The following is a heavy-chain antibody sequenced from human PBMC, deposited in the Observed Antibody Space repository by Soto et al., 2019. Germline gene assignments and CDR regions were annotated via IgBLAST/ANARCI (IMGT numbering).Heavy chain of an antibody. Sequence: ASVKVSWKASGYTFTSYGISWVRQAPGQGLEWMGWISAYNGNTNYAQKLQGRVTMTTDTSTSTAYMELRSLRSDDTAVYYCARSLLGYCSGGSCYTVAGYYGMDVWGQGTTVTVSS. CDR1: GYTFTSYG. V-gene: IGHV1-18*01. J-gene: IGHJ6*02. D-gene: IGHD2-15*01. CDR3: ARSLLGYCSGGSCYTVAGYYGMDV. CDR2: ISAYNGNT.